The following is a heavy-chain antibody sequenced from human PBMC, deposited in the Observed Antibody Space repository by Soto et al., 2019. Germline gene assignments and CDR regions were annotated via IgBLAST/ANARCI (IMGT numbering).Heavy chain of an antibody. V-gene: IGHV4-31*03. CDR1: GGSISSGGYY. Sequence: QVQLQESGPGLVKPSQTLSLTCTVSGGSISSGGYYWSWIRQHPGKGLEWIGYIYYSGSTYYNPSLKRRVTIAVDTSKNQFSLKLSSVTAADTAVYYCARVHAYYYYGMDVWGQGTTVTVSS. CDR3: ARVHAYYYYGMDV. CDR2: IYYSGST. J-gene: IGHJ6*02.